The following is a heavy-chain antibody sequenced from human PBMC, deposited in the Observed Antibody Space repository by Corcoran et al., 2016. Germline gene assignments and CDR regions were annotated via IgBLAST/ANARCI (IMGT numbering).Heavy chain of an antibody. J-gene: IGHJ4*02. V-gene: IGHV3-53*01. CDR3: ARDIPCSGGSCYSGFDY. Sequence: EVQLVESGGGLIQPGGSLRLSCAASGFTVSSNYMSWVRQAPGKGLEWVSVIYSGGSTYYADSVKGRFTISRDNSKNTLYLQMNSLRAEDTAVYYCARDIPCSGGSCYSGFDYWGQGTLVTVSS. D-gene: IGHD2-15*01. CDR2: IYSGGST. CDR1: GFTVSSNY.